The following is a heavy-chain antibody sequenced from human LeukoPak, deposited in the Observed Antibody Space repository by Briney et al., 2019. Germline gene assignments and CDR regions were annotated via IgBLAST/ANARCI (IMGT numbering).Heavy chain of an antibody. CDR3: VRQDYLDSSGYHYYFDY. Sequence: PSETLSLTCSVSGDSFTPYYWGWIRQSPGKGPEWIGSIYQSGSTFYNPSLKSRVTISVDTSKNQFSPKLTSVTAADTAVYYCVRQDYLDSSGYHYYFDYWGQGTLVTVSS. D-gene: IGHD3-22*01. CDR1: GDSFTPYY. J-gene: IGHJ4*02. V-gene: IGHV4-38-2*02. CDR2: IYQSGST.